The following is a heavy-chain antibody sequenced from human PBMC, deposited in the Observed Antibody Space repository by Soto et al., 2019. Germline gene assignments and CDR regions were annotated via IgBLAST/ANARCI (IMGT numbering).Heavy chain of an antibody. CDR3: ERDRKRITIFGVATRAFDI. J-gene: IGHJ3*02. CDR2: ISSSSSTI. Sequence: LGGSLRLSCAASGFTFSSYSMNWVRQAPGKGLEWVSYISSSSSTIYYADSVKGRFTISRDNAKNSLYLQMNGLRAEDTAVYYCERDRKRITIFGVATRAFDIWGQGTMVTVS. D-gene: IGHD3-3*01. CDR1: GFTFSSYS. V-gene: IGHV3-48*01.